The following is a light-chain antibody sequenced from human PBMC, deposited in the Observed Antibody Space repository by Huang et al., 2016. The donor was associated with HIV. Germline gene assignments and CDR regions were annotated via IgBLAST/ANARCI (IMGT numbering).Light chain of an antibody. J-gene: IGKJ1*01. CDR3: QRYDSAPRA. Sequence: DIQMTQYPSSLSASPGVRVTLSCRANNDIGNFLAWYQHKPGGVPRLLIYCASTLQSGVPSRFIGRWSGTDFTLTITSCQPDDVATYYCQRYDSAPRAFGQGTKVEI. CDR1: NDIGNF. CDR2: CAS. V-gene: IGKV1-27*01.